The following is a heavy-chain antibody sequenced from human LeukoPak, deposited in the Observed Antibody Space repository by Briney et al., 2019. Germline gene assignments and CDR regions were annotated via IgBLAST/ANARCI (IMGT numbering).Heavy chain of an antibody. V-gene: IGHV1-18*01. CDR2: ISTYNDYT. CDR1: GYNFTTYD. Sequence: ASVKVSCKTSGYNFTTYDITWVRQAPGQGLEWMGWISTYNDYTNYAQKLQGRVTMTTDTSTSTAYMELRSLRSDDTAVYYCARGASSYYDSSDYFDYWGQGTLVTVSS. D-gene: IGHD3-22*01. CDR3: ARGASSYYDSSDYFDY. J-gene: IGHJ4*02.